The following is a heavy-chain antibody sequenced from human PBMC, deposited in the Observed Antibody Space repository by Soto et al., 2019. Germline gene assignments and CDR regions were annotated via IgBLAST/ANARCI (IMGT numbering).Heavy chain of an antibody. D-gene: IGHD3-22*01. J-gene: IGHJ4*02. CDR1: GFTFSSYA. CDR3: ARDAQEVSSINMMAMEY. CDR2: ISYDGSNK. V-gene: IGHV3-30-3*01. Sequence: PGGSLRLSCAASGFTFSSYATHWVLQAPCKGLEWVAVISYDGSNKYYADSVKGRFTISRDNSKNTLYLQMNSLRAEDTAVYYCARDAQEVSSINMMAMEYWGQGTRVTVSS.